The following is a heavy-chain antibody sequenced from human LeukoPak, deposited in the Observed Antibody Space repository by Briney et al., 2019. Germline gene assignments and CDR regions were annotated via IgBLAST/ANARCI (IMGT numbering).Heavy chain of an antibody. Sequence: SVKVSCKASGGTFSSYAISWVRQAPGQGLEWMGRIIPILGIANYAQKFQGRVTITADKSTSTVYMELSSLRSEDTAVYYCARGQPSIAAAGTNFDYWGQGTLFTVSS. J-gene: IGHJ4*02. V-gene: IGHV1-69*04. CDR1: GGTFSSYA. CDR2: IIPILGIA. CDR3: ARGQPSIAAAGTNFDY. D-gene: IGHD6-13*01.